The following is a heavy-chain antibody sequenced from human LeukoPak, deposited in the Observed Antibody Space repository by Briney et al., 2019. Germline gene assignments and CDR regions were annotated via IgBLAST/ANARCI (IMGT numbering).Heavy chain of an antibody. Sequence: PGGSLRLSCATSGFTFSSYWMSWVRQAPGKGLEWVANINQHGNEKYYVDSVKGRFTISRDNAKNSLYLQMNSLRAGDTAVYYCARDARPNYCTSGSGIWGQGTLVTVSS. V-gene: IGHV3-7*01. D-gene: IGHD3-10*01. CDR3: ARDARPNYCTSGSGI. CDR2: INQHGNEK. J-gene: IGHJ4*02. CDR1: GFTFSSYW.